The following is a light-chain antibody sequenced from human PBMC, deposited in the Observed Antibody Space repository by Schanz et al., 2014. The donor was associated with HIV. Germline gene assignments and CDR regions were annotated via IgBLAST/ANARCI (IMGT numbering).Light chain of an antibody. CDR2: EVS. CDR1: SSDVGGYNY. CDR3: QSYDGTLKAVV. J-gene: IGLJ2*01. V-gene: IGLV2-8*01. Sequence: QSALTQPPSASGSPGQSVTISCTGTSSDVGGYNYVSWYQQHPGKAPKLMIYEVSERPSGVPDRFSGAKSGNTAFLLVSGLQDEDEADYYCQSYDGTLKAVVVGGGTKLTVL.